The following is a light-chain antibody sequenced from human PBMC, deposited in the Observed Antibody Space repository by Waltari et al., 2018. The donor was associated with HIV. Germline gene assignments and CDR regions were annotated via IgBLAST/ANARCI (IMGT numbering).Light chain of an antibody. J-gene: IGLJ3*02. Sequence: QSALTQPASVSGSPGQSITISCTGPTSDIGEYNYVSWFQHHPAEAPKLIIFEVSNRPSGVSTRFSGSKSGNTASLTVSGLQPEDEADYYCSSYTNKYTWVFGGGTKLTVL. CDR1: TSDIGEYNY. CDR3: SSYTNKYTWV. CDR2: EVS. V-gene: IGLV2-14*01.